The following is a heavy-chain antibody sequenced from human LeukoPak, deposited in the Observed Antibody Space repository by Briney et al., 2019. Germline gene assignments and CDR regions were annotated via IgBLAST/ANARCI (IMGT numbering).Heavy chain of an antibody. Sequence: GGSLRLSCTASGFTFSSHRMNWVRQAPGAGLEWVAYVSSSSDLKYYADSVKGRFTISRDNAKNSLYLQMKSLRVEDTAIYYCARDTSTSQKLVAAFDYWGQGTLVTVSS. D-gene: IGHD6-13*01. CDR3: ARDTSTSQKLVAAFDY. CDR1: GFTFSSHR. V-gene: IGHV3-48*04. J-gene: IGHJ4*02. CDR2: VSSSSDLK.